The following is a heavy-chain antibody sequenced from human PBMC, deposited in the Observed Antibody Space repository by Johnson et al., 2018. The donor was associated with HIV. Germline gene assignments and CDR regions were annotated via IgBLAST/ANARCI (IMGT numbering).Heavy chain of an antibody. J-gene: IGHJ3*02. Sequence: EVQLVESGGGLVQPGGSLRLSCAASGFTFSSYWMHWVRQAPGKGLVWVSRISSDGSSTYYADSVKGRFTISRDNSKNTLYLQMNSLRAEDTAVYYCARDGRQQGYGIPNAFDIWGQGTMVTVSS. D-gene: IGHD5-18*01. CDR2: ISSDGSST. CDR3: ARDGRQQGYGIPNAFDI. V-gene: IGHV3-74*01. CDR1: GFTFSSYW.